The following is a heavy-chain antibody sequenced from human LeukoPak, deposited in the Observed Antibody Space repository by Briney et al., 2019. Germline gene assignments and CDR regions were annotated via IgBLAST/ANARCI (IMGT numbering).Heavy chain of an antibody. CDR2: IKQDGSEK. Sequence: PGGSLRLSCAASRFTFSNYWMSCVRQAPGKGLEWVANIKQDGSEKYYVDSVKGRFTISRDNAKNSLYLKMNTLRAEDTAVYYCARRRAVIPNTWFDLWGQGTLVTVSS. V-gene: IGHV3-7*05. CDR3: ARRRAVIPNTWFDL. J-gene: IGHJ5*02. CDR1: RFTFSNYW. D-gene: IGHD3-22*01.